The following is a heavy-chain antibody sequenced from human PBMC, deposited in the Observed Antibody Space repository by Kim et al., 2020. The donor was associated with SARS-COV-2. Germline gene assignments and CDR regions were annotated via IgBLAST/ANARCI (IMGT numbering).Heavy chain of an antibody. Sequence: SETLSLTCTASGGSISSYYWSWIRQPPGKGLEWIGYIYYSGSTNYNPSLKSRVTISVDTSKNQFSLKLSSVTAADTAVYYCARELTLTYYYGSGRAMDVWGQGTTVTVSS. CDR1: GGSISSYY. D-gene: IGHD3-10*01. V-gene: IGHV4-59*13. J-gene: IGHJ6*02. CDR3: ARELTLTYYYGSGRAMDV. CDR2: IYYSGST.